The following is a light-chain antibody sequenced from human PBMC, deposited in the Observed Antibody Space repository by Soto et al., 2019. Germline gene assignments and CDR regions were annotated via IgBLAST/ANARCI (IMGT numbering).Light chain of an antibody. Sequence: DIELTQSPSFLSASVGDRVTITCRASQGISSYLAWYQQKPGKAPKLLIYAASTLQSGVPSRFSGSGSGTEFTLTISSRQPEDFATYYCQQLSSYPQGYTFGQGTKLEIK. CDR1: QGISSY. V-gene: IGKV1-9*01. CDR2: AAS. CDR3: QQLSSYPQGYT. J-gene: IGKJ2*01.